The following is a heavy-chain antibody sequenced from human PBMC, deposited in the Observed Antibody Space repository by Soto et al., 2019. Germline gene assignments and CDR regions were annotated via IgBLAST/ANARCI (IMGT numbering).Heavy chain of an antibody. CDR3: ARDRVGAEALTSDAFDI. V-gene: IGHV4-4*07. Sequence: SETLSLTCTASGGSISSYYWSWIRQPAGKGLEWIGRIYTSGSTNYNPSLKSRVTMSVDTSKNQFSLKLSSVTAADTAVYYCARDRVGAEALTSDAFDIWGQGTMVTVSS. CDR1: GGSISSYY. CDR2: IYTSGST. J-gene: IGHJ3*02. D-gene: IGHD6-13*01.